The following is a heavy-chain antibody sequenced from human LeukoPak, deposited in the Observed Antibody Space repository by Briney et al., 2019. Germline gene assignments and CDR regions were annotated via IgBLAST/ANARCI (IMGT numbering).Heavy chain of an antibody. V-gene: IGHV4-34*01. J-gene: IGHJ4*02. Sequence: PSETLSLTCAIYGGSFSNHYRSWIRQSPEKGLEWIGEISPGGNPNYNPSLKSRVTISVDTSKNQFSLKLSSVTAADTAVYYCARHGPLTVTTFSPFEYWGQGTLVTVSS. CDR2: ISPGGNP. D-gene: IGHD4-17*01. CDR1: GGSFSNHY. CDR3: ARHGPLTVTTFSPFEY.